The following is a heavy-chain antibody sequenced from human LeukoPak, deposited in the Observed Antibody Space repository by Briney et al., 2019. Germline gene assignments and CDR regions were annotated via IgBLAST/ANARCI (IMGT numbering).Heavy chain of an antibody. CDR2: INHSGST. CDR3: ARGRGYCSGGSCYPHWNYYYYYMDV. V-gene: IGHV4-39*07. CDR1: GGSISSSSYY. D-gene: IGHD2-15*01. Sequence: SETLSLTCTVSGGSISSSSYYWGWIRQPPGKGLEWIGEINHSGSTNYNPSLKSRVTISVDTSKNQFSLKLSSVTAADTAVYYCARGRGYCSGGSCYPHWNYYYYYMDVWGKGTTVTVSS. J-gene: IGHJ6*03.